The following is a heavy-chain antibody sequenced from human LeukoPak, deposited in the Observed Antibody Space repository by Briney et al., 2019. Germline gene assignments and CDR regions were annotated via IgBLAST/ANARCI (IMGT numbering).Heavy chain of an antibody. CDR1: GFTFSSYT. Sequence: PGGSLRLSCAASGFTFSSYTMHWVRQAPGKGLAWVAVISYDGSNKYYADSVKGRFTISRDNSKNTLYLQMNSLRAEDTAVYYCARDLYRLRLTAAGTFDYWGQGTLVTVSS. CDR3: ARDLYRLRLTAAGTFDY. J-gene: IGHJ4*02. V-gene: IGHV3-30-3*01. D-gene: IGHD6-13*01. CDR2: ISYDGSNK.